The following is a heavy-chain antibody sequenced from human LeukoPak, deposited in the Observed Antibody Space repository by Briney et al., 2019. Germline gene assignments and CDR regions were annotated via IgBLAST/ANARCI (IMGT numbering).Heavy chain of an antibody. D-gene: IGHD3-9*01. CDR2: ISAYNGNT. CDR1: GYTFTSYG. J-gene: IGHJ6*02. CDR3: ARGLGIGMGYFDWLSTPYYYGMDV. V-gene: IGHV1-18*01. Sequence: VSVKVSCKASGYTFTSYGISWVRQAPGQGLEWMGWISAYNGNTNYAQKLQGRVTMTTDTSTSTAYMELRSLRSEDTAVYYCARGLGIGMGYFDWLSTPYYYGMDVWGQGTTVTVSS.